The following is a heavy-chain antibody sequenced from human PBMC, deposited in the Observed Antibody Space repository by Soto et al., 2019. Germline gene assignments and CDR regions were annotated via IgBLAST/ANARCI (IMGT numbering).Heavy chain of an antibody. CDR2: ISGDGSST. D-gene: IGHD3-9*01. Sequence: EVQLVESGGDLVQPWGSLRLSCAASGFTFSTYWMHWVRQAPGKGLVWVSRISGDGSSTSYADSVKGRFTISRDNAKNTLYLQMNSLRAEDTGIYFCARGPHQSIFTGIINYWVQGSLVTVSS. V-gene: IGHV3-74*01. CDR3: ARGPHQSIFTGIINY. CDR1: GFTFSTYW. J-gene: IGHJ4*02.